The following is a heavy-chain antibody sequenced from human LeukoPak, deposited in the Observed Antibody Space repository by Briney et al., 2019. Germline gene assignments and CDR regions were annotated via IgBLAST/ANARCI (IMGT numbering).Heavy chain of an antibody. D-gene: IGHD6-19*01. CDR3: ARDEIAVAGSGMDV. CDR2: INPSGGST. V-gene: IGHV1-18*01. Sequence: ASVKVSCKASGYTFTSYGISWVRQAPGQGLEWMGIINPSGGSTIYAQKFQGRVTMTTDTSTSTAYMELRSLRSDDTAVYYCARDEIAVAGSGMDVWGKGTTVTISS. J-gene: IGHJ6*04. CDR1: GYTFTSYG.